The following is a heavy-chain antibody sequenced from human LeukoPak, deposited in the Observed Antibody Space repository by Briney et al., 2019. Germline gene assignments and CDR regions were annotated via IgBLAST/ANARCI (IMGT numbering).Heavy chain of an antibody. V-gene: IGHV4-38-2*02. CDR2: IYHSGST. Sequence: KTSETLSLTCTVSGYSISSGYYWGWIRQPPGKGLEWIGSIYHSGSTYYNPSLKSRVTISLDRPKNQFSLKLTSVTAADTAVYYCARVNYYGSGSYLWFDPWGHGTLVTVSS. D-gene: IGHD3-10*01. J-gene: IGHJ5*02. CDR1: GYSISSGYY. CDR3: ARVNYYGSGSYLWFDP.